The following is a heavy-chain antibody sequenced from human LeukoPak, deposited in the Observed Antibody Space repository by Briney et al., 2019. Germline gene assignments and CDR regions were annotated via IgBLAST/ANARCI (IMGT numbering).Heavy chain of an antibody. D-gene: IGHD6-19*01. J-gene: IGHJ5*02. CDR3: ARERGHSSGWSKVLYQDRNWRFDP. CDR2: IYYSGST. CDR1: GGSISSSSYY. Sequence: SETLSLTCTVSGGSISSSSYYWGWIRQPPGKGLEWIGSIYYSGSTYYNPSLKSRVTISVDTSKNQFSLKLSSVTAADTAVYYCARERGHSSGWSKVLYQDRNWRFDPWGQGTLVTVSS. V-gene: IGHV4-39*02.